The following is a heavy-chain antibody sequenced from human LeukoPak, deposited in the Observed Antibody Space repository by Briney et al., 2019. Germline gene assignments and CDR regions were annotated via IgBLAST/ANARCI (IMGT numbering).Heavy chain of an antibody. J-gene: IGHJ4*02. V-gene: IGHV4-4*02. D-gene: IGHD4-23*01. CDR3: ARRSTVLTANYEY. CDR2: IYHSGRT. Sequence: SGTLSLTCAVSGGSISSRKWWTWLRQPPGKGLEWIGEIYHSGRTNYNPSLKSRVSISIDTSKNQFSLRLSSVTAADTALYYCARRSTVLTANYEYWGQGTLVTVSS. CDR1: GGSISSRKW.